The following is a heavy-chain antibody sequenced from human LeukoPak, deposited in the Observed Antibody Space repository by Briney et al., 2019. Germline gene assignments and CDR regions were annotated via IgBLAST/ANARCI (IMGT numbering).Heavy chain of an antibody. D-gene: IGHD2-2*01. CDR2: ISSSGSTI. Sequence: GGSLRLSCAASGFSFSRYWMSWIRQAPGKGLEWVSYISSSGSTIYYADSVKGRFTISRDNAKNSLYLQMNSLRAEDTAVYYCARALSYTASWFDPWGQGTLVTVSS. J-gene: IGHJ5*02. CDR3: ARALSYTASWFDP. CDR1: GFSFSRYW. V-gene: IGHV3-11*01.